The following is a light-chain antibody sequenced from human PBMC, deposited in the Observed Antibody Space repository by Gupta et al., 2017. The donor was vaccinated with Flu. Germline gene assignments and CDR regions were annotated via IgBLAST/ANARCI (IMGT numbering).Light chain of an antibody. Sequence: QSALTQPASVSGSPGQSIPISCTGTSDDIGGYNFVSWYQRHPGKGPKLIIYEVSNRPSGISDRFSGSKSGNAASLTISKLQHEDEADYYCSSFTKNKNPLVFGGGTKLTVL. CDR1: SDDIGGYNF. J-gene: IGLJ2*01. CDR3: SSFTKNKNPLV. V-gene: IGLV2-14*01. CDR2: EVS.